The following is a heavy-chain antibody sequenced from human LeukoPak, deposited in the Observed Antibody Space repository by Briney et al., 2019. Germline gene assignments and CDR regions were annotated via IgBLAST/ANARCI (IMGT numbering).Heavy chain of an antibody. D-gene: IGHD6-19*01. CDR2: IYHSGST. CDR1: GGSISSSNW. CDR3: ARDRRIPYSSSYFDY. J-gene: IGHJ4*02. Sequence: SETLSLTCAVTGGSISSSNWWRWVRQPPGNGLEWVGAIYHSGSTNNNPSLKSRVTISVEKSKNQFSLKLISVTAADTAVYYCARDRRIPYSSSYFDYWGQGTLVTVSS. V-gene: IGHV4-4*02.